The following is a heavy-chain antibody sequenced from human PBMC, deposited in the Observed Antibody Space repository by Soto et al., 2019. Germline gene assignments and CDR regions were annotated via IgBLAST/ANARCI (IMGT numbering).Heavy chain of an antibody. V-gene: IGHV3-23*01. CDR1: GFTFSSYA. J-gene: IGHJ4*02. CDR2: ISESGGTT. CDR3: AKDNDFWSTYYSDY. Sequence: GGSLRLSCAASGFTFSSYAMSWVRQAPGKGLEWVSSISESGGTTYYADSVMGRFTISRDNSENTLYLQMKSLRAEDTAVYYCAKDNDFWSTYYSDYWGQGTLVTVSS. D-gene: IGHD3-3*01.